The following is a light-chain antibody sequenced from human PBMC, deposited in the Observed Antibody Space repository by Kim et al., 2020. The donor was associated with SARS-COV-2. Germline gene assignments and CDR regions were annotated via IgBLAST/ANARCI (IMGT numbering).Light chain of an antibody. J-gene: IGLJ3*02. CDR3: QTWGTGFWV. CDR1: SGHINNA. V-gene: IGLV4-69*01. CDR2: LNSDGSH. Sequence: ASVKLTCTLDSGHINNAIAWHQQQPEKGPRFLMKLNSDGSHNKGDGIPDRFSGSRSGAERYLTISSLKSEDEAEYYCQTWGTGFWVFGGGTKVTVL.